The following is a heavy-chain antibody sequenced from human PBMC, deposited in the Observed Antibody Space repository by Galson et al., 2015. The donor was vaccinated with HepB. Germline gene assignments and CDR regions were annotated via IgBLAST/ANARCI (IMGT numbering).Heavy chain of an antibody. CDR3: ARDLSPGGAAIQVGYHHYGMDV. J-gene: IGHJ6*02. Sequence: SVKVSCKASGDTFSTSTINWVRQAPGQGLEWMGRIIPILAIANYAQRFQGRVTITADRSTNTAYMDLSSLRSEDTAVYYCARDLSPGGAAIQVGYHHYGMDVWGQGTTVIVSS. V-gene: IGHV1-69*04. CDR1: GDTFSTST. CDR2: IIPILAIA. D-gene: IGHD2-2*01.